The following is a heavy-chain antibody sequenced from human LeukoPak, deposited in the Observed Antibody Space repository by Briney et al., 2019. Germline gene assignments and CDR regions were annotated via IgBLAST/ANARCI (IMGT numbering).Heavy chain of an antibody. Sequence: GGSLRLSCAASGFTFSSYWMSWVRQAPGKGLEWVANIKQDGSEKYYVDSVKGRFTISRDNAKNSLYLQMNSLRAEDTAVYYCARMIVVPRDYYFDYWGQGTLVTVSS. CDR3: ARMIVVPRDYYFDY. CDR2: IKQDGSEK. D-gene: IGHD2-2*01. J-gene: IGHJ4*02. CDR1: GFTFSSYW. V-gene: IGHV3-7*01.